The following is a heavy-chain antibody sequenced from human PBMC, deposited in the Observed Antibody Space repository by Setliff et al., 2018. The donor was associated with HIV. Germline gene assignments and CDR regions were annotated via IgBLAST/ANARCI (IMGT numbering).Heavy chain of an antibody. CDR2: IYFSGST. CDR1: GGSFSSVSYY. Sequence: PSETLSLTCTVSGGSFSSVSYYWNWIRQPAGKGLEWIGRIYFSGSTNYNPSLKSRVTISIDTSKNQFSLKLSTVTAADTAVYYCASSEQQLPLGYWGQGTLVTVSS. J-gene: IGHJ4*02. CDR3: ASSEQQLPLGY. V-gene: IGHV4-61*10. D-gene: IGHD6-13*01.